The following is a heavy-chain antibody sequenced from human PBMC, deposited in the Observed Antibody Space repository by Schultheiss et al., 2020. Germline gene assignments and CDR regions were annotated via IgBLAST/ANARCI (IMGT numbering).Heavy chain of an antibody. Sequence: SETLSLTCAVSGGSISSSNWWSWVRQPPGKGLEWIGEINHSGSTNYNPSLKSRVTISVDKSKNQFSLKLSSVTAADTAVYYCARDYGGRTYYFDYWGQGTLVTVSS. CDR3: ARDYGGRTYYFDY. V-gene: IGHV4-4*02. CDR1: GGSISSSNW. D-gene: IGHD4-23*01. J-gene: IGHJ4*02. CDR2: INHSGST.